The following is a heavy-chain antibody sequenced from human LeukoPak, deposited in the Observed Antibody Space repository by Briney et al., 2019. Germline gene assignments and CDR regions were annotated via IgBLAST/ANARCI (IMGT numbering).Heavy chain of an antibody. V-gene: IGHV1-46*01. D-gene: IGHD1-14*01. Sequence: ASVKVSCKASGYTFTSYYIHWVRQAPGQGLEWMGIINPSGGSTSNAQNFQGRVTMTRDTSTSTVYMELSSLRSEDTAMYYCARDLGDGGGIRFDPWGQGTLVTVSS. CDR3: ARDLGDGGGIRFDP. CDR1: GYTFTSYY. CDR2: INPSGGST. J-gene: IGHJ5*02.